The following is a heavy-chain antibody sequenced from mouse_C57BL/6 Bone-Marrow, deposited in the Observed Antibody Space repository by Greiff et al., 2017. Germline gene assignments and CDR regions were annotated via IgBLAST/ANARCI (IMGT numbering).Heavy chain of an antibody. CDR1: GYSITSGYY. J-gene: IGHJ1*03. V-gene: IGHV3-6*01. CDR2: ISNDGSN. D-gene: IGHD1-1*01. CDR3: ARDCAHYGSENWYFDV. Sequence: EVKLVESGPGLVKPSQSLSLTCSVTGYSITSGYYWNWIRQFPGNKLEWMGDISNDGSNNYNPSLKNRISITRHPSTNPSFLKLNSVTTEDTATYYCARDCAHYGSENWYFDVWGTGTTVTGSS.